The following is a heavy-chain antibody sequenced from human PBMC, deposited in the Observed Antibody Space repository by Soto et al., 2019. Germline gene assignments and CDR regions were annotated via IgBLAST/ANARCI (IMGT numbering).Heavy chain of an antibody. D-gene: IGHD2-15*01. CDR3: AKEGKLRSPAGDYFDS. V-gene: IGHV3-23*01. CDR1: GFSFRDYD. J-gene: IGHJ4*02. Sequence: AGGSRRLSCEASGFSFRDYDMNWVRQSPGKGLEWVSAVGRFGNTYYRDSVRGRFTISRDDSRNMVYLQMSSLRVDDTAVYFCAKEGKLRSPAGDYFDSWGQGSLVTVSS. CDR2: VGRFGNT.